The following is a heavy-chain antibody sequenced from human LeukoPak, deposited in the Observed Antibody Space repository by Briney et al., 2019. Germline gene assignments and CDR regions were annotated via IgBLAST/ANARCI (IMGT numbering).Heavy chain of an antibody. D-gene: IGHD6-13*01. CDR2: IHYSGST. V-gene: IGHV4-30-4*01. J-gene: IGHJ3*01. CDR3: AGSGWSFDAFDF. CDR1: GGSISSGDYY. Sequence: PSQTLSLTCTVSGGSISSGDYYWSWIRQPPGKGLEWIGYIHYSGSTNYSPSLKSRVTISVDTSKNRFSLRLTSLTAADTAVYFCAGSGWSFDAFDFWGQGTMVTVSS.